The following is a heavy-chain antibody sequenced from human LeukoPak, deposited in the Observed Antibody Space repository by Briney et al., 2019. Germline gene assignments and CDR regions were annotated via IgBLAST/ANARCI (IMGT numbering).Heavy chain of an antibody. CDR3: ARAEAGSAVTTGFYFDY. CDR2: IYYSGST. V-gene: IGHV4-31*03. Sequence: PSETLSLTCTVSGGSISSGGYYWSWIRQHPGKGLEWIGYIYYSGSTYYNPSLKSRVTISVDTSKNQFSLKLSSVTAADTAVYYFARAEAGSAVTTGFYFDYWGQGTLVTVSS. J-gene: IGHJ4*02. D-gene: IGHD4-17*01. CDR1: GGSISSGGYY.